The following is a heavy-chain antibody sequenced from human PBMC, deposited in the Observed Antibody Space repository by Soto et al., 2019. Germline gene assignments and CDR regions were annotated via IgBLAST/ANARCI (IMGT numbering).Heavy chain of an antibody. V-gene: IGHV1-2*02. CDR2: INPNSGGT. J-gene: IGHJ6*02. CDR1: GYTFTGYY. D-gene: IGHD2-2*03. CDR3: ARGGVGIVVVPAAPDYYYYYGMDV. Sequence: ASVKVSCKASGYTFTGYYMHWVRQAPGQGLEWMGWINPNSGGTNYAQKFQGRVTMTRDTSISTAYMELSRLRSDDTAVDYCARGGVGIVVVPAAPDYYYYYGMDVWGQGTTVTVSS.